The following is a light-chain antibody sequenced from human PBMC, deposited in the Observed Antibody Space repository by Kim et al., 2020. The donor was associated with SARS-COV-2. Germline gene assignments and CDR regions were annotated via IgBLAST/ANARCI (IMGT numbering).Light chain of an antibody. J-gene: IGLJ1*01. CDR2: NNY. V-gene: IGLV1-44*01. CDR3: AAWDDSLNGYV. CDR1: SSNIGSNT. Sequence: QSVLTQPPSASGTPGQRVTISCSGSSSNIGSNTVNWYQQLPGMAPKLLIYNNYQRPSGVPDRFSGSKSGTSASLAISGLQSEDEADYYCAAWDDSLNGYVFGTGTKVTVL.